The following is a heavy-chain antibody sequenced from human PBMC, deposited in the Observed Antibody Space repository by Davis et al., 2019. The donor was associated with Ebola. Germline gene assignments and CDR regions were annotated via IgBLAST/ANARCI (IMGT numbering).Heavy chain of an antibody. CDR1: DFIVSDKY. Sequence: PGGSLRLSCAASDFIVSDKYMSWVRQAPGKGLEWVAVIWDDGSNKYYADSVKGRFTISRDNSKNTLYLQMNSLRAEVTAVYYCATTPQYSSGQNKPFDYWGQGTLVTVSS. V-gene: IGHV3-33*08. J-gene: IGHJ4*02. CDR3: ATTPQYSSGQNKPFDY. CDR2: IWDDGSNK. D-gene: IGHD6-19*01.